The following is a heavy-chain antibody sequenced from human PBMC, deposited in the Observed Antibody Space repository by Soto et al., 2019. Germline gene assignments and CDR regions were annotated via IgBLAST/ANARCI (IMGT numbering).Heavy chain of an antibody. V-gene: IGHV4-30-2*01. Sequence: QLQLQESGSGLVKPSQTLSLTCAVSGGSISSGGYSWSWIRQPPGKGLEWIGHIYPSGSTYYNPSSKSRVTISVYRSKNQVSLKLSSVTAADTAVYYCARALITKVDYWGQGTLVTVSS. CDR3: ARALITKVDY. CDR1: GGSISSGGYS. D-gene: IGHD3-10*01. J-gene: IGHJ4*02. CDR2: IYPSGST.